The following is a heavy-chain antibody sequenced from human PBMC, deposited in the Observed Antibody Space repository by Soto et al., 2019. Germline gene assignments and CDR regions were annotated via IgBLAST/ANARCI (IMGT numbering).Heavy chain of an antibody. CDR3: AKTDNFHSQSSGWANRFDS. CDR1: GFTFSNYA. J-gene: IGHJ4*02. Sequence: EVQLLESGGDLAQPGGSLRLICAASGFTFSNYAMTWVRQSPGKGLEWGSTITSAGSTFYGDSVKGRFTISRDNSKSTLYLHMNSLGAEDTAVYYCAKTDNFHSQSSGWANRFDSWGQGTLVTVSS. V-gene: IGHV3-23*01. CDR2: ITSAGST. D-gene: IGHD6-19*01.